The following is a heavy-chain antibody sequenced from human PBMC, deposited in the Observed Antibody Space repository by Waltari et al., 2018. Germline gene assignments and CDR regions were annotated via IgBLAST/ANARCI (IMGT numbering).Heavy chain of an antibody. CDR3: AREACSGGSCFDAFDI. V-gene: IGHV1-69*08. D-gene: IGHD2-15*01. J-gene: IGHJ3*02. Sequence: QVQLVQSGAEVKKPGSSVKVSCKASGGTFSSYAISWVRQAPGQGLEWMGRIIPIFGTANHAQKFQGRVTITADKSTSTAYMELSSLRSEDTAVYYCAREACSGGSCFDAFDIWGQGTMVTVSS. CDR1: GGTFSSYA. CDR2: IIPIFGTA.